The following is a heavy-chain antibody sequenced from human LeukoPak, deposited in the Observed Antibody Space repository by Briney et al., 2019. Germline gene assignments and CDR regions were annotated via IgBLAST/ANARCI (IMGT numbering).Heavy chain of an antibody. V-gene: IGHV4-61*02. CDR1: GGSISSASYY. CDR3: ARAEYYYDSSGYFYDAFDI. D-gene: IGHD3-22*01. J-gene: IGHJ3*02. Sequence: SETLSLTCTVSGGSISSASYYWNWIRQPAGKGLEWIGRIYTSGGTNYNPSLKSRVTISRDTSKKQFSLKLSSVTAADTAVYYCARAEYYYDSSGYFYDAFDIWGQGTMVTVSS. CDR2: IYTSGGT.